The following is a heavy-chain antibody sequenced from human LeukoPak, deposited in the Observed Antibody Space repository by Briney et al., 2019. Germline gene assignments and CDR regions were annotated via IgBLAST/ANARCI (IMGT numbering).Heavy chain of an antibody. D-gene: IGHD3-22*01. Sequence: SETLSLTCTVSGGSISSYYWSWIRQPAGKGLEWIGRIYTSGSTNYNPSLKSRVTMSVDTSKNQFSLKLSSVTAADTAVYYCARERGPNYYDSSGYFDYWGQGTLVTVSS. V-gene: IGHV4-4*07. J-gene: IGHJ4*02. CDR3: ARERGPNYYDSSGYFDY. CDR1: GGSISSYY. CDR2: IYTSGST.